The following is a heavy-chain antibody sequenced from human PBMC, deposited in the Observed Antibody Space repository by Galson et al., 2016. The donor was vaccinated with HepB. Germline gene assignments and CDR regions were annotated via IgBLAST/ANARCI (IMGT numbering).Heavy chain of an antibody. CDR3: ARGDYDILTAYYGSAGY. CDR1: GYTFTYYY. CDR2: INPNGGST. D-gene: IGHD3-9*01. J-gene: IGHJ4*02. V-gene: IGHV1-46*01. Sequence: SVKVSCKASGYTFTYYYMHWVRQAPGQGLEWMGIINPNGGSTTYAQNFQGRLTMTRDTSTSTVYMELSSLRSDDTAVYYCARGDYDILTAYYGSAGYWGPGTLVTVSS.